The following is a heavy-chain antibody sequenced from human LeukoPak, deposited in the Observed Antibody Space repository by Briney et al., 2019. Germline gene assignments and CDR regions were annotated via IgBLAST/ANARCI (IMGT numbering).Heavy chain of an antibody. CDR1: GGSISSRSYT. CDR3: ARNYYDGTGDFY. Sequence: SETLSLTCTVSGGSISSRSYTWVWIRQPPGKGLEWIGTLNDSGTTYYNPSLKSRLTISVDTSKNQFSLNLSSVTAADTAVYYCARNYYDGTGDFYWGQGTLVTVSS. D-gene: IGHD3-22*01. CDR2: LNDSGTT. V-gene: IGHV4-39*01. J-gene: IGHJ4*02.